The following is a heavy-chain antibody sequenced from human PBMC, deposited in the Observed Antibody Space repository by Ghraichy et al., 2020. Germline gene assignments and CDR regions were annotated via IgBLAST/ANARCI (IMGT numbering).Heavy chain of an antibody. CDR1: GFTFSDYG. D-gene: IGHD5/OR15-5a*01. CDR2: IRYDGSYK. CDR3: AKHGALRSEHFDY. J-gene: IGHJ4*02. Sequence: GGSLRLSCAASGFTFSDYGMHWVRQAPGKGLEWVAFIRYDGSYKNYADSVKGRFTISRDNSKNTLFLQMNSLRTEDTAVYFCAKHGALRSEHFDYWGQGALVTVSS. V-gene: IGHV3-30*02.